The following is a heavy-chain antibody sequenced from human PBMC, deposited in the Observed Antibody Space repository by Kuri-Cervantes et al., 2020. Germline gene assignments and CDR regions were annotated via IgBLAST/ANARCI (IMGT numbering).Heavy chain of an antibody. Sequence: GESLKISCAASGFTFSSYWMSWVRQAPGKGLEWVSVIYSGGSTYYADSVKGRFTISRDNAKNTLYLQMNSLRAEDTAVYSCATASQWGLSNWGQGTLVTVSS. CDR1: GFTFSSYW. CDR2: IYSGGST. D-gene: IGHD3-16*02. CDR3: ATASQWGLSN. V-gene: IGHV3-66*01. J-gene: IGHJ4*02.